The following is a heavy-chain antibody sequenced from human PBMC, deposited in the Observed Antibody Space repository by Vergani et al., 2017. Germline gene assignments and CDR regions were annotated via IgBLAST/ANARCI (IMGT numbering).Heavy chain of an antibody. V-gene: IGHV3-23*01. CDR3: AKDPDYGNDAFDY. D-gene: IGHD4-11*01. CDR2: ISGSGGST. J-gene: IGHJ4*02. CDR1: VFTFSRYA. Sequence: EVQLLESGGGLLQPGGSLRLSCAASVFTFSRYAMSWVRQAPGKGLEWVSAISGSGGSTYYADSVKGRFTISRNNSKNTLYLQMNSLRAEDTAVYYCAKDPDYGNDAFDYWGQGTLVTVSS.